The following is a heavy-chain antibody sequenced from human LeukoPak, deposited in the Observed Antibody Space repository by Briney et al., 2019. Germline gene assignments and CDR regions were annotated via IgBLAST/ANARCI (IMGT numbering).Heavy chain of an antibody. Sequence: GGSLRLSCAASGFSFSSYAMHWVRQAPGKGLEWLAVISYDGSRTHYAESVKGRFAISRDNSQNTLYLQMNNLRTEDTAVFYCARVDYFYSNGYYQQMDYWGQGTLVTVSS. D-gene: IGHD3-22*01. CDR1: GFSFSSYA. V-gene: IGHV3-30*09. CDR3: ARVDYFYSNGYYQQMDY. J-gene: IGHJ4*02. CDR2: ISYDGSRT.